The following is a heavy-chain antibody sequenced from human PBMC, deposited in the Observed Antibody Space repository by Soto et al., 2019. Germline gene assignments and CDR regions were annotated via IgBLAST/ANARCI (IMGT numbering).Heavy chain of an antibody. J-gene: IGHJ4*02. Sequence: EVQLVESGGGLVQPGRSLRLSCAASGFTFDDYAMHWVRQAPGKGLEWVSGISWNSGSIGYADSVKGRFTISRDNAKNSLYLQMNSLRAEDTALYYCAKDKEGQWLDGGYFDYWGQGTLVTASS. CDR2: ISWNSGSI. D-gene: IGHD6-19*01. CDR3: AKDKEGQWLDGGYFDY. V-gene: IGHV3-9*01. CDR1: GFTFDDYA.